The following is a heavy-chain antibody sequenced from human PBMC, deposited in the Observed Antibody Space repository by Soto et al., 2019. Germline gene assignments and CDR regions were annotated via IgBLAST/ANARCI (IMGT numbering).Heavy chain of an antibody. CDR2: IIPIFGAA. CDR1: GGTFSSYA. CDR3: ASGHCSSTSCYGSDYYYGLDV. V-gene: IGHV1-69*06. Sequence: ASVKVSCKASGGTFSSYAISWVRQAPGQGLEWMGGIIPIFGAASYAQKFQGRVTITGDKSTTTAYMERSRLRSDDTAVYYCASGHCSSTSCYGSDYYYGLDVWGKGTRVTVSS. J-gene: IGHJ6*04. D-gene: IGHD2-2*01.